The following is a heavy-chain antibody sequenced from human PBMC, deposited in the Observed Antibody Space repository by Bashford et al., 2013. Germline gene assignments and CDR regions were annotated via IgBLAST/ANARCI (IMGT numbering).Heavy chain of an antibody. CDR2: INPNSGGT. V-gene: IGHV1-2*04. CDR3: ARDAWAGPLYYFEF. D-gene: IGHD6-19*01. Sequence: VASVKVSCKASGYTFTGYYMHWVRQAPGQGLEWMGWINPNSGGTNYAQKFQGWVTMTRDTSISTAYMELSRLRSDDTAVYYCARDAWAGPLYYFEFWGQGTQVHRLL. J-gene: IGHJ4*02. CDR1: GYTFTGYY.